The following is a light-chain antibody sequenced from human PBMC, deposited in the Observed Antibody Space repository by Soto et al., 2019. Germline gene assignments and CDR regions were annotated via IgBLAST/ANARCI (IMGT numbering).Light chain of an antibody. V-gene: IGKV3-15*01. J-gene: IGKJ1*01. CDR2: GAS. CDR1: QSVRSY. CDR3: QQYNSWPPRT. Sequence: EIVMTQSPATLSVSPGERATLSCRASQSVRSYLAWYQQKPGQAPRLLIYGASTRATGIPARFSGSGSGTAFTLTISSLQSEDSAVYYCQQYNSWPPRTFGQGTKVEIK.